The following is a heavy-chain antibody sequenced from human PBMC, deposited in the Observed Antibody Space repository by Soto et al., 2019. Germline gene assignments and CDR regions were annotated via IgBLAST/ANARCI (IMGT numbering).Heavy chain of an antibody. V-gene: IGHV4-34*01. CDR3: ARGRVPAAIDGWFDP. CDR2: INHSGST. J-gene: IGHJ5*02. CDR1: GGSFSGYY. Sequence: QVQLQQWGAGLLKPSETLSLTCAVYGGSFSGYYWSWIRQPPGKGLEWIGEINHSGSTNYNPSLKSRVTISVDTSKNQSSLKLSSVTAADTAVYYCARGRVPAAIDGWFDPWGQGTLVTVSS. D-gene: IGHD2-2*01.